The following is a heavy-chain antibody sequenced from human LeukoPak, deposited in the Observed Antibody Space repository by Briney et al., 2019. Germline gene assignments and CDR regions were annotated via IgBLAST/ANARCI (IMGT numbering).Heavy chain of an antibody. D-gene: IGHD2-2*01. CDR1: GYTFTSYG. CDR2: ISAYNGNT. Sequence: GASVKVSCKASGYTFTSYGISWVRQAPGQGLEWMGWISAYNGNTNYAQKLQGRVTTTTDTSTSTAYMELRSLRSDDTAVYYCARGLLNRGTTTCAHWGQGTLVSVSS. CDR3: ARGLLNRGTTTCAH. J-gene: IGHJ4*02. V-gene: IGHV1-18*01.